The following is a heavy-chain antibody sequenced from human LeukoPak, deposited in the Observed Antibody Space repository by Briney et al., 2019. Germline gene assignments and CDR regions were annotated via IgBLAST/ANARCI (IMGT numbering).Heavy chain of an antibody. CDR3: ARDGARCSGGSCYSGTVWFDP. V-gene: IGHV1-46*01. D-gene: IGHD2-15*01. J-gene: IGHJ5*02. Sequence: ASVKVSCKASGYTFTSYYMHWVRQAPGQGLEWMGIINPANGATSYAQKFQGRVTITADESTSTAYMELSSLRSGDTAVYYCARDGARCSGGSCYSGTVWFDPWGQGTLVTVSS. CDR2: INPANGAT. CDR1: GYTFTSYY.